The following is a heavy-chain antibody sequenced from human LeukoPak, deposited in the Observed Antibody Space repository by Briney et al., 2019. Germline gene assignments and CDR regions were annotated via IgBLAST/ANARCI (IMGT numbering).Heavy chain of an antibody. CDR1: AFTFIDHG. J-gene: IGHJ3*01. V-gene: IGHV3-43*02. Sequence: GGSVRLSCAASAFTFIDHGMHWVRQAPGKGLEWVSLISGDGGSTYYADSVKGRFTISRDNAKNSLYLQVNSLRAEDTAAYYCDSDAFDVWGQGTMVAVSS. CDR3: DSDAFDV. CDR2: ISGDGGST. D-gene: IGHD2-15*01.